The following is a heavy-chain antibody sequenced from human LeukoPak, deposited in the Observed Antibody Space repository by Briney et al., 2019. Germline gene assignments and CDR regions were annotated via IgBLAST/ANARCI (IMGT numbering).Heavy chain of an antibody. CDR3: ARRGGDY. J-gene: IGHJ4*02. CDR1: GGSISSGSYY. CDR2: IYYSGST. Sequence: PSQTLSLTCTVSGGSISSGSYYWSWIRQPAGKGLEWIGSIYYSGSTYYNPSLKSRVTISVDTSKNQFSLKLSSVTAADTAVYYCARRGGDYWGQGTLVTVSS. V-gene: IGHV4-30-2*03.